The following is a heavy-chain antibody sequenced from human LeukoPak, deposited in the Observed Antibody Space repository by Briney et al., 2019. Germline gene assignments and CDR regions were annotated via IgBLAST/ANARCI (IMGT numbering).Heavy chain of an antibody. D-gene: IGHD2-2*01. CDR1: GFTFSSYS. CDR3: ARAVGGPGISFGPAASYYYYYGMDV. CDR2: ISSSSSTI. J-gene: IGHJ6*02. Sequence: GGSLRLSCAASGFTFSSYSMNWVRKAPGKGLEWVSYISSSSSTIYYADSVKGRFTISRDNAKNSLYLQMNSLRAEDTAVYYCARAVGGPGISFGPAASYYYYYGMDVWGQGTTVTVSS. V-gene: IGHV3-48*04.